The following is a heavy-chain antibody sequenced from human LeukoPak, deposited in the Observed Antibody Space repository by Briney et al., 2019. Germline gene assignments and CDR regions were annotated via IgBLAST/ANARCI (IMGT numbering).Heavy chain of an antibody. Sequence: SETLSLTCTVSGYSISSGYYWGWIRQPPGKGLEWIGSIYHSGSTYYNPSLKSRVTISVDTSKNQFSLKLSSVTAADTAVYYCARIAMGYSSGYYYDYWGQGTLVTVSS. V-gene: IGHV4-38-2*02. CDR3: ARIAMGYSSGYYYDY. J-gene: IGHJ4*02. D-gene: IGHD3-22*01. CDR2: IYHSGST. CDR1: GYSISSGYY.